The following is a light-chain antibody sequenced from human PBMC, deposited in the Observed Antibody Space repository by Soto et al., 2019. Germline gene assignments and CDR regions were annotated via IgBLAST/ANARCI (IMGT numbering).Light chain of an antibody. V-gene: IGLV2-14*01. CDR1: SSDVGGYNY. Sequence: QSALTQPASVSESPGQSITVSCTGTSSDVGGYNYVSWYQQHPGKAPKLMIYDVSDRPSGVSNRFSGSKSGNTASLTISGLQAEDEDDYYCSSYSSSSTLYVFGPGTKVTVL. J-gene: IGLJ1*01. CDR3: SSYSSSSTLYV. CDR2: DVS.